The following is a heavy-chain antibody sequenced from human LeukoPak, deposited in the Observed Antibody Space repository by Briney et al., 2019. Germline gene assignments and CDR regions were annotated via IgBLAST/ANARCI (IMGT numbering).Heavy chain of an antibody. V-gene: IGHV3-23*01. CDR3: AKTIAVAAFYFDY. CDR1: GFTFSSYA. J-gene: IGHJ4*02. D-gene: IGHD6-19*01. CDR2: ISGRGGST. Sequence: GGSLRLSFAASGFTFSSYAMSWNCKAPGKGLNSDSAISGRGGSTYYADYVKGRFTISRDNYKNTMYLQMNSLRAEDTAAYYCAKTIAVAAFYFDYWGQGTLVTVSS.